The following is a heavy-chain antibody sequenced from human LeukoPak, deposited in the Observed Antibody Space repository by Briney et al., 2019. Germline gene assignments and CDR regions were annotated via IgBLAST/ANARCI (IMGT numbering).Heavy chain of an antibody. CDR3: ARDRGITTARGVPSWFDP. V-gene: IGHV4-61*02. CDR1: GGSINSDSYY. Sequence: SETLSLTCTVSGGSINSDSYYWTWIRQPAGKGLEWIGRIYTTGSPNYNPSLKSRVTISIDTSKNQFSLKLSSVSAADTAIYYCARDRGITTARGVPSWFDPWGQATLVTVSS. D-gene: IGHD3-10*01. CDR2: IYTTGSP. J-gene: IGHJ5*02.